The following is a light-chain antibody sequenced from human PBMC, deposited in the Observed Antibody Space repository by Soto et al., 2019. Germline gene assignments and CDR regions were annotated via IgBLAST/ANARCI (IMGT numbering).Light chain of an antibody. J-gene: IGKJ1*01. Sequence: DIQMTQSPSTLSASAGDRVTITCRASKSVSNWLAWYQQKPGRTPKLLIYQASTLETGVPSRFSGSGSGTEFTLTISSLQPDDFATYYCQQYNAYSQAFGQGTKVEIK. CDR3: QQYNAYSQA. V-gene: IGKV1-5*03. CDR2: QAS. CDR1: KSVSNW.